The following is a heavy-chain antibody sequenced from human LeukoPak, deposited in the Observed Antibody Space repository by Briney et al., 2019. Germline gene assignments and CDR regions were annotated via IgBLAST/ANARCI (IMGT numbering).Heavy chain of an antibody. CDR2: IYFSGGT. CDR1: GDSISSGNCY. J-gene: IGHJ4*02. Sequence: PSETLSLTCTVSGDSISSGNCYWGWLRQPPGKGLEWIGSIYFSGGTYYNASLKSRVTISVDTSKNQFSLKLSSVTAADTAVYYCAREVYYDSSGPFDYWGQGTLVTVSS. D-gene: IGHD3-22*01. V-gene: IGHV4-39*02. CDR3: AREVYYDSSGPFDY.